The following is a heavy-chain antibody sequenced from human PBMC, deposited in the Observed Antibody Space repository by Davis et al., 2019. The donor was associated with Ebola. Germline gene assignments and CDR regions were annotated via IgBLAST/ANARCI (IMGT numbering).Heavy chain of an antibody. Sequence: GESLKISCVASGFTFTTSTMHWVRQAPGKGLEWVALISSDGSREYYADSVECRFTISKDNSGNTLYLHMNALTAEDTSLYYCAKLRSHDYTDSSDDFYLDLWGRGTLVTVSS. V-gene: IGHV3-30*18. CDR2: ISSDGSRE. CDR1: GFTFTTST. J-gene: IGHJ2*01. CDR3: AKLRSHDYTDSSDDFYLDL. D-gene: IGHD3-16*01.